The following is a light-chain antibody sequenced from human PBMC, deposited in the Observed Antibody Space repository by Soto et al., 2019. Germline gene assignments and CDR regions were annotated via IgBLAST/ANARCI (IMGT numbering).Light chain of an antibody. CDR3: QQYGNSPYT. J-gene: IGKJ2*01. CDR2: GAS. V-gene: IGKV3-20*01. Sequence: EIVLTQSPGTLPLSPGERASLSCRASQSVTNNFLAWYQQKPGQAPRLLIYGASSRATGIPDRFSGSGSGTDFTLTISRLEPEDFAVYHCQQYGNSPYTFGQGTRLEIK. CDR1: QSVTNNF.